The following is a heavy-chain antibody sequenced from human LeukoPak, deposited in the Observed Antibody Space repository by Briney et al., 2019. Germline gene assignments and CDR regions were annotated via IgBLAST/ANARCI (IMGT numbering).Heavy chain of an antibody. D-gene: IGHD3-10*01. CDR2: IYYSGST. CDR1: GGSTTSYY. J-gene: IGHJ5*02. V-gene: IGHV4-59*01. CDR3: ARGGVNYKIAGP. Sequence: SETLSLTCTVSGGSTTSYYWSWIRQPPGKGLEWIGYIYYSGSTNYNPSLKSRVTISVDTSKNQFSLKLSSVTAAYTAVYYCARGGVNYKIAGPWGQGALVTVSS.